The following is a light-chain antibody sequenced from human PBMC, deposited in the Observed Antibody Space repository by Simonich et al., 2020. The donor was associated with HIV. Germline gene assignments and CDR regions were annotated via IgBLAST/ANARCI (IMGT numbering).Light chain of an antibody. V-gene: IGKV3-11*01. J-gene: IGKJ3*01. CDR2: DAS. CDR3: QQRSNWPPDT. CDR1: QSVSSY. Sequence: EIVLTQSPATLSLPPGQRATLSCRASQSVSSYLAWYQQKPGQAPRLLIYDASNRATGIPARFSGSGSGTDFTLTISSLEPEDFAVYYCQQRSNWPPDTFGPGTKVDIK.